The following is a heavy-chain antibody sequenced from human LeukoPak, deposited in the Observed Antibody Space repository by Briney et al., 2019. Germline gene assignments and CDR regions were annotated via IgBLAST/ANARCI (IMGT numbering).Heavy chain of an antibody. D-gene: IGHD5-12*01. CDR2: ISSSGSTI. CDR3: ARGWIDGMDV. CDR1: GFTFSSYE. Sequence: GGSLRLSCAASGFTFSSYEMNWVRQAPGKGLEWLSYISSSGSTIYYADSVKGRFTISRDNVKNSLYLQMNSLRAEDTAVYYCARGWIDGMDVWGQGTTVTVSS. V-gene: IGHV3-48*03. J-gene: IGHJ6*02.